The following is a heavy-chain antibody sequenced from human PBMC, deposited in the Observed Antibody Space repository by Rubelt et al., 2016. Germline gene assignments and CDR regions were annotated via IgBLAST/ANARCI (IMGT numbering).Heavy chain of an antibody. V-gene: IGHV3-33*01. CDR2: IWYDGGNK. J-gene: IGHJ3*02. Sequence: GRSLRLSCAASGFTFSNYGMHWVRQAPGKGLEWVAIIWYDGGNKYYADSVKGRFTISRDNSKNTLYLQMNSLRAEDTAVYYCARELAEHAFDIWGQGTMVTVSS. D-gene: IGHD1-14*01. CDR1: GFTFSNYG. CDR3: ARELAEHAFDI.